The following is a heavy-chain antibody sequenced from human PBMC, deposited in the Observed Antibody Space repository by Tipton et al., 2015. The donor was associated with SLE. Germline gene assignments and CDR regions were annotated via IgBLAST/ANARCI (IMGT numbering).Heavy chain of an antibody. J-gene: IGHJ6*02. CDR1: GVTFSNYW. CDR2: IKEDGSET. V-gene: IGHV3-7*01. D-gene: IGHD2/OR15-2a*01. Sequence: SGVTFSNYWMSWVRQAPGKGLEWVANIKEDGSETHYVDSVKGRFTISRDNAKSSLYLQVNSLRAEDTAVYYCARGIVVGQTYYGLDVWGQGTTVTVSS. CDR3: ARGIVVGQTYYGLDV.